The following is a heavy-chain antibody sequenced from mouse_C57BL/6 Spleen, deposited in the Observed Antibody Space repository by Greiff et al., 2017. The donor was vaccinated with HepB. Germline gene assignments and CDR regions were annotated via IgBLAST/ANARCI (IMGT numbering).Heavy chain of an antibody. CDR2: ISSGGDYI. Sequence: EVKLVESGEGLVKPGGSLKLSCAASGFTFSSYAMSWVRQTPEKRLEWVAYISSGGDYIYYADTVKGRFTISRDNARNTLYLQMSSLKSEDTAMYYCTREGDLLGYFDVWGTGTTVTVSS. CDR3: TREGDLLGYFDV. J-gene: IGHJ1*03. D-gene: IGHD1-1*01. CDR1: GFTFSSYA. V-gene: IGHV5-9-1*02.